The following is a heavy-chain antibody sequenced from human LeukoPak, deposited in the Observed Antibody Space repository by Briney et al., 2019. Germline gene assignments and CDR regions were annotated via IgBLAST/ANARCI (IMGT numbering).Heavy chain of an antibody. CDR1: GVSISSSNSY. CDR3: ARKWWWYRA. D-gene: IGHD2-15*01. Sequence: SETLSLTRTVSGVSISSSNSYWGWIRQPPGKGLEWIGSIYYSGNTYYNASLKSQVSISIDTSKNQFSLKLSSVTAADTAVYYGARKWWWYRAWGQGTLVTVSS. V-gene: IGHV4-39*01. J-gene: IGHJ4*02. CDR2: IYYSGNT.